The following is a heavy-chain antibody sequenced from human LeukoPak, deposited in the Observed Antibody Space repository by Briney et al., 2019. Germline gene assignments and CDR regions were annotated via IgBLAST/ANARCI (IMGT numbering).Heavy chain of an antibody. CDR3: VRDPSYGSSWYYYMDV. CDR2: ISSSSFKI. V-gene: IGHV3-48*04. CDR1: EFTFVRYA. J-gene: IGHJ6*03. D-gene: IGHD6-13*01. Sequence: GGSLRLTCAASEFTFVRYAMNWVRQAPGKGLEWVSYISSSSFKIGYADSVKGRFTISRDNSKNSLYLQMDSLRVEDTAVYYCVRDPSYGSSWYYYMDVWGKGTTVTVSS.